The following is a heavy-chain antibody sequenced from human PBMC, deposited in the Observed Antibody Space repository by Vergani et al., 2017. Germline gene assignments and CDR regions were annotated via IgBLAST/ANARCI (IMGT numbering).Heavy chain of an antibody. D-gene: IGHD3-10*01. CDR2: ISGSGGST. J-gene: IGHJ4*02. Sequence: EVQLVETGGGLIQPGGSLRLSCAASGFTFSSYAMSWVRQAPGKGLEWVSAISGSGGSTYYADSVKGRFTISRDNSKNTLYLQMNSLRAEDTAVYYCAKTKGGFGDYFDYWGQGTLVTVSS. CDR3: AKTKGGFGDYFDY. V-gene: IGHV3-23*04. CDR1: GFTFSSYA.